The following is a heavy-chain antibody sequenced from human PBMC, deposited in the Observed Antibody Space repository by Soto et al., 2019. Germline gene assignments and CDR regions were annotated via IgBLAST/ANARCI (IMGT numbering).Heavy chain of an antibody. J-gene: IGHJ4*02. CDR3: TRDPTTSIVTDY. CDR2: IYSDGST. CDR1: GITVITNY. D-gene: IGHD2-21*01. V-gene: IGHV3-66*01. Sequence: PGGSLRLSCAASGITVITNYFSWVRQAPGQGLEWVSVIYSDGSTHYADSVKGRFTISRDNSKNTLYLQMDTLRAEDTGVYYCTRDPTTSIVTDYWGQGTLVTVSS.